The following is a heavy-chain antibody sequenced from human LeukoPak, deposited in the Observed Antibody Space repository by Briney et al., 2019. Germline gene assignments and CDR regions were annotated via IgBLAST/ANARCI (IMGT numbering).Heavy chain of an antibody. D-gene: IGHD3-22*01. CDR3: ARDTTYYYDSSGYYYGY. Sequence: ASVKVSCKASGYTFTGYYMHWVRQAPGQGLEWMGWINPNSGGTNYAQKFQGRVTMTRDTSISTAYMELSRLRSDDTAVYYCARDTTYYYDSSGYYYGYWGQGTLVTVSS. CDR2: INPNSGGT. CDR1: GYTFTGYY. J-gene: IGHJ4*02. V-gene: IGHV1-2*02.